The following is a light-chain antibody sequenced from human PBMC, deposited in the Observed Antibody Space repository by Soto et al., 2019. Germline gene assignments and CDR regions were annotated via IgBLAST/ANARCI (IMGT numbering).Light chain of an antibody. CDR1: SSNIGAGYD. J-gene: IGLJ1*01. Sequence: QPVLTQPPSVSGAPGQRVTISCTGSSSNIGAGYDVHWYQQLPGTAPKLLIYGNGNRPSGVPDRFSGSKSGTSASLAITGLQAEDEAEYYCQSYDSSLSGSEVFGTGTKVTVL. CDR2: GNG. V-gene: IGLV1-40*01. CDR3: QSYDSSLSGSEV.